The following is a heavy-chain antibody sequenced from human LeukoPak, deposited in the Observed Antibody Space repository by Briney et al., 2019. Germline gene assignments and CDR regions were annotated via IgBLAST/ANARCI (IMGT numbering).Heavy chain of an antibody. CDR1: GGTFSSYA. V-gene: IGHV1-69*04. D-gene: IGHD5/OR15-5a*01. CDR2: IIPILGIA. CDR3: ARDRSSLEHDY. Sequence: ASVKVSCKASGGTFSSYAISWVRQSPGQGLEWMGRIIPILGIANYAQKFQGRVTITADKSTSTAYMELSSLRSEDTAVYYCARDRSSLEHDYWGQGTLVTVSS. J-gene: IGHJ4*02.